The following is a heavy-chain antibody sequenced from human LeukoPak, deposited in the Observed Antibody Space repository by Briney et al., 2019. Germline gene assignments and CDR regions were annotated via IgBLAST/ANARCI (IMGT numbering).Heavy chain of an antibody. CDR3: TRALEKQQLGSFDY. J-gene: IGHJ4*02. V-gene: IGHV3-23*01. D-gene: IGHD6-13*01. CDR2: ISGSGGST. Sequence: GGSLRLSCAASGFTFSSYAMSWVRQAPGKGLEWVSAISGSGGSTYYADSVKGRFTISRDNSKNTLYLQMNSLKTEDTAVYYCTRALEKQQLGSFDYWGQGTLVTVSS. CDR1: GFTFSSYA.